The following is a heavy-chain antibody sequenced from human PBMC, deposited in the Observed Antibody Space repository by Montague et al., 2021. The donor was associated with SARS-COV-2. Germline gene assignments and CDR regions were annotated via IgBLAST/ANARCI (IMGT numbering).Heavy chain of an antibody. CDR2: INHSGST. J-gene: IGHJ6*02. V-gene: IGHV4-34*01. Sequence: SETRSLTCAVYGGSFSGYYWSWIRQPPGKGLEWIGEINHSGSTNYNPSLKSRVTISVDTSKSQFSLNMSSVTAADTAVYHCARVRAVPAAMRIFTLGRSYYGMDVWGQGTTVTVSS. CDR3: ARVRAVPAAMRIFTLGRSYYGMDV. CDR1: GGSFSGYY. D-gene: IGHD2-2*01.